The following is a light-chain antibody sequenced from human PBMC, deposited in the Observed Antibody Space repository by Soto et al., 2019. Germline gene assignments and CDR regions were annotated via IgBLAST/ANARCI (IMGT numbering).Light chain of an antibody. CDR2: STN. CDR3: LLVDSGVGRV. CDR1: TGAVTSGHN. Sequence: QAVVTQEPSLTVSPGGTVTLTCGSSTGAVTSGHNPHWFQQKPGQAPRAVIYSTNNKHSWTPARFSGSLLGGRAALTLSGAPHDDEAEYYCLLVDSGVGRVFGGGTQLTVL. J-gene: IGLJ3*02. V-gene: IGLV7-46*01.